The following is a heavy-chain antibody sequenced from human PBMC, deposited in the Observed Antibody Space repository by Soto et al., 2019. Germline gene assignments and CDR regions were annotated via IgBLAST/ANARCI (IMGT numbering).Heavy chain of an antibody. J-gene: IGHJ5*02. CDR2: ISSSGSTI. D-gene: IGHD4-17*01. Sequence: QLGGSLRLSCAASGSTFSSYEMNWVGQAPGKGLEWVSYISSSGSTIYYADSVKGRFTISRDNAKNSLYLQMNSLRAEDTAVYYCARAGASDYGGNSWFDPWGQGTLVTVSS. V-gene: IGHV3-48*03. CDR1: GSTFSSYE. CDR3: ARAGASDYGGNSWFDP.